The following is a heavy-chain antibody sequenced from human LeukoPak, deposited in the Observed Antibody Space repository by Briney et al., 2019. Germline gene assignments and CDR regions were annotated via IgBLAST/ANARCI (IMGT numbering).Heavy chain of an antibody. CDR2: ISGSGGST. CDR1: GFTFRTYA. Sequence: GGSLRLSCAASGFTFRTYAMSWVRQAPGKGLEWVSGISGSGGSTYYADSVKGRFTISRDNSKNTLYLQMNSLRAEDTAVYYCAKGNVVVPAASTYHFDYWGQGTLVTVSS. V-gene: IGHV3-23*01. CDR3: AKGNVVVPAASTYHFDY. J-gene: IGHJ4*02. D-gene: IGHD2-2*01.